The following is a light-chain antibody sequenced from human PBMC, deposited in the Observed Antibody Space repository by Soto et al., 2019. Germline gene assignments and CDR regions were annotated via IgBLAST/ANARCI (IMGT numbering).Light chain of an antibody. CDR1: NIGSKS. V-gene: IGLV3-21*02. J-gene: IGLJ1*01. Sequence: SYELTQPPSVSVAQGQTARITCGGNNIGSKSVHWYQQKPGQAPVLVGYGDSDRPSGIPERFSGSNSANTATLIISRVEAGDEADYYCQVWDSSSDHYVFGTGTKLTVL. CDR2: GDS. CDR3: QVWDSSSDHYV.